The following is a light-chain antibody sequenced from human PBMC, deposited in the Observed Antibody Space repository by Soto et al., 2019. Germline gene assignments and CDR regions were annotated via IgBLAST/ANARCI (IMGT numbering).Light chain of an antibody. J-gene: IGKJ5*01. CDR3: QQLKIYPIT. CDR1: EDISSY. CDR2: AAS. V-gene: IGKV1-9*01. Sequence: IQFTLSLSSVSASVRDRVTFTCRASEDISSYLAWYQQKPGTAPKLLIYAASALHSGVPSRFSGSGSGTDFTLTISSLQPEDFAIYFCQQLKIYPITSGQGGRPEIK.